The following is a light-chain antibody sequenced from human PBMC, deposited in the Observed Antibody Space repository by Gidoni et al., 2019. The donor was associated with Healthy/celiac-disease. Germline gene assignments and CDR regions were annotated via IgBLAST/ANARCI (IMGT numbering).Light chain of an antibody. V-gene: IGKV3-15*01. CDR2: GAS. J-gene: IGKJ5*01. Sequence: EIVMTQSPATLSVSPGERATLSCRASQSVSSNLAWYQQKPGQAPRLLIYGASTRATGIPARFSGSGSGTEFTLTISSLQSEDFAVYYCQQYNPRSTFGQXTRLEIK. CDR3: QQYNPRST. CDR1: QSVSSN.